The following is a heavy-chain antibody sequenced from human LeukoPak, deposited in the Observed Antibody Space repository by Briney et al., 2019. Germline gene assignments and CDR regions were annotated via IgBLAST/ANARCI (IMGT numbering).Heavy chain of an antibody. J-gene: IGHJ4*02. CDR3: ARENGYDRDRELTL. D-gene: IGHD5-12*01. Sequence: EASVKVSCKASGGTFSSYTINWVRQAPGQGLEWMGGIIPTFGTANYAQKFQGRVTITADESTSTAYMELSSQRSEDTAVYYCARENGYDRDRELTLWGQGTLVTVSS. V-gene: IGHV1-69*13. CDR1: GGTFSSYT. CDR2: IIPTFGTA.